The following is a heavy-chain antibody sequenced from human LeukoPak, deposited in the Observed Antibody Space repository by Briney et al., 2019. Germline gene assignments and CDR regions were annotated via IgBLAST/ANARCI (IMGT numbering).Heavy chain of an antibody. J-gene: IGHJ5*02. V-gene: IGHV1-3*03. CDR3: ARAKPDLGMTTVTTYWFDP. D-gene: IGHD4-17*01. CDR1: GYTFTSYA. Sequence: ASVKVSCKSSGYTFTSYAMHWVRQAPGQRLEWMGWINAGNGNTKYSQEFQGRVTITRDTSASTAYMELSSLRSEDMAVYYCARAKPDLGMTTVTTYWFDPWGQGTLVTVSS. CDR2: INAGNGNT.